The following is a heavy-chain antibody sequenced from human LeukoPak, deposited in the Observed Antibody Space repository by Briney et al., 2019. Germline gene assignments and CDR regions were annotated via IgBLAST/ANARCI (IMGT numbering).Heavy chain of an antibody. CDR1: GGSISSGSYY. CDR3: ARDFHDYGDYEGEYYYYYYMDV. J-gene: IGHJ6*03. Sequence: SQTLSLTCTVSGGSISSGSYYWRWIRQPAGTGLEWIGRIYTSGSTNYNPSLKSRVTISVDTSKNQFSLKLSSVTAADTAVYYCARDFHDYGDYEGEYYYYYYMDVWGKGTTVTVSS. CDR2: IYTSGST. D-gene: IGHD4-17*01. V-gene: IGHV4-61*02.